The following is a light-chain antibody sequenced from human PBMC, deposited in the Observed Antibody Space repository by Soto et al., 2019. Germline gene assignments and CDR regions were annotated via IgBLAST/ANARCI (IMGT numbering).Light chain of an antibody. J-gene: IGKJ5*01. CDR2: GAS. V-gene: IGKV3-20*01. CDR1: QSVSSTY. Sequence: EIVLTQSPGTLSLSPGERATLSCRASQSVSSTYLAWYQQKPGQAPRLLIYGASSRATGIPDRFSGSGSGKDFTLTISGLEPEDFAVYYCQQYGSSPRITFGQGTRLEIK. CDR3: QQYGSSPRIT.